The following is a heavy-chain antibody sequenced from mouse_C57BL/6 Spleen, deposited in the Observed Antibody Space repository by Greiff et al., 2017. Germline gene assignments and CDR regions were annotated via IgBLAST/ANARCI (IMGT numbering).Heavy chain of an antibody. CDR2: IDPENGDT. CDR3: TTGGAPYAMDY. CDR1: GFNIKDDY. V-gene: IGHV14-4*01. Sequence: EVQLQESGAELVRPGASVKLSCTASGFNIKDDYMHWVKQRPEQGLEWIGWIDPENGDTEYASKFQGKATITADTSSNTAYLQLSSLTSEDTAVYYCTTGGAPYAMDYWGQGTSVTVSS. J-gene: IGHJ4*01.